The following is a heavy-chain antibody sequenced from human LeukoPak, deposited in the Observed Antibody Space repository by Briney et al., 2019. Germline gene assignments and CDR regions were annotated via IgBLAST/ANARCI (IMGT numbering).Heavy chain of an antibody. D-gene: IGHD3-10*01. CDR1: GLTFSGYW. CDR2: IKQDGSEK. J-gene: IGHJ4*02. CDR3: ARVGLSSGSYDTC. Sequence: GGSLRLSCAASGLTFSGYWMNWVRQAPGKGLEWVANIKQDGSEKYYVDSVKGRFTISRDNAKNSLYLQMNSLRAEDTAVYYCARVGLSSGSYDTCWGQGTLVTVSS. V-gene: IGHV3-7*04.